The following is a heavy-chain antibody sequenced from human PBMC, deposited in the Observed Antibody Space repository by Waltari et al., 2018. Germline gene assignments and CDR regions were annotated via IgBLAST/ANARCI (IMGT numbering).Heavy chain of an antibody. CDR1: GVSISNDNW. V-gene: IGHV4-4*02. Sequence: QVHLQESGPGLVKPSGTLSLTCAVSGVSISNDNWWSWVRQPPGKGLEWIGEIYHSGSTHYNPSLKSRVIISVDKSKNQFSVEVTSVSAADTAVYYCAMHSDWAIDHWGQGTLVTVSS. J-gene: IGHJ4*02. CDR3: AMHSDWAIDH. CDR2: IYHSGST. D-gene: IGHD6-19*01.